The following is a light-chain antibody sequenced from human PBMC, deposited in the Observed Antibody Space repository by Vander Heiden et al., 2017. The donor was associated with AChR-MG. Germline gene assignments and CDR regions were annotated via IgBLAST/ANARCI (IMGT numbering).Light chain of an antibody. CDR3: QQDNSYRGT. J-gene: IGKJ1*01. CDR2: DAS. Sequence: DIQMTQSPSTLSASVGDRVTITCRASQSISSWLAWYQQKPGKAPKLLIYDASSLESGVPSRFSGSGSGTEFTLTIRSLQPDDFATYYCQQDNSYRGTFGQGTKVEIK. CDR1: QSISSW. V-gene: IGKV1-5*01.